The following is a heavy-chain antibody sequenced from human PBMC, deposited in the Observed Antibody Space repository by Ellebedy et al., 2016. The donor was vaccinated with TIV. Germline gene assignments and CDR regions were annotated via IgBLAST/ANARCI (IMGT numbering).Heavy chain of an antibody. Sequence: MPGGSLRLSCTVSGDSIKSYCWSWVRQPAGKGLEWIGRSCGSGITNYNPSLKHRVTMSLDTSKNQFSLDLSYVTAADTAIYNCARGPYSSGGYTIDVWGQGTAVTVSS. D-gene: IGHD6-25*01. J-gene: IGHJ6*02. CDR1: GDSIKSYC. CDR2: SCGSGIT. V-gene: IGHV4-4*07. CDR3: ARGPYSSGGYTIDV.